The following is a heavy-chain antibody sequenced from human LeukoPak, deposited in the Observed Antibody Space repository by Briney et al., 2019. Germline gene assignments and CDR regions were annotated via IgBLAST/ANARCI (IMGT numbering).Heavy chain of an antibody. V-gene: IGHV3-23*01. Sequence: GGSLRLSCAASGFTFSTYAMTWVRQAPGRGLEWVSAISGSGTVTYYVDSVKGRFTISRDNSKNTLYLQMNSLRVEDTAVYYCARGRPHGNDYWGQGTLVTVSS. J-gene: IGHJ4*02. CDR1: GFTFSTYA. D-gene: IGHD4-23*01. CDR2: ISGSGTVT. CDR3: ARGRPHGNDY.